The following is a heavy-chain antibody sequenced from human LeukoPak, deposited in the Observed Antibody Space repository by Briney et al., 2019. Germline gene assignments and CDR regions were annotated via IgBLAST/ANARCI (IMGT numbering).Heavy chain of an antibody. J-gene: IGHJ4*02. CDR3: AKDLTWIPPVLVTFDL. Sequence: SETLSLTCTVSGGSISSYYWSWIRQPPGKGLEWIGYIYYSGSTNYNPSLKSRVTISVDTSKNQFSLKLSSVTAADTAVYYCAKDLTWIPPVLVTFDLRGQGTLVTVSS. CDR2: IYYSGST. CDR1: GGSISSYY. D-gene: IGHD2-8*02. V-gene: IGHV4-59*01.